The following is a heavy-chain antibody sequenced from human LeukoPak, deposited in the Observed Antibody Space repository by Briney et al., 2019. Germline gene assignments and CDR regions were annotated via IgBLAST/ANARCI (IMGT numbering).Heavy chain of an antibody. Sequence: NPGGSLRLSCAASGFTFSDYYMSWIRQAPGKGLEWVSYISSSGSTIYYADSVKGRFTISRDNAKNSLYLQMNSLRAEDTAVYYCARDLYYDFWSGYPHGELFDYWGQGTLVTVSS. J-gene: IGHJ4*02. CDR3: ARDLYYDFWSGYPHGELFDY. D-gene: IGHD3-3*01. CDR2: ISSSGSTI. CDR1: GFTFSDYY. V-gene: IGHV3-11*01.